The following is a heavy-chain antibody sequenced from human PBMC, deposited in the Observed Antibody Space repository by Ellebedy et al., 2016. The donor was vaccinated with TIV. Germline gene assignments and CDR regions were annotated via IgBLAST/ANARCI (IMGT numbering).Heavy chain of an antibody. D-gene: IGHD7-27*01. Sequence: GGSLRLSXAASGFTFDDYAMHWVRQAPGKGLEWVSGISWRGHYIGYADSVRGRFTISRGNAKNSLYLQMNSLRIEETAVYYCTKDLLRGIWGGSGRDYWGQGTLVTVSS. J-gene: IGHJ4*02. CDR2: ISWRGHYI. V-gene: IGHV3-9*01. CDR3: TKDLLRGIWGGSGRDY. CDR1: GFTFDDYA.